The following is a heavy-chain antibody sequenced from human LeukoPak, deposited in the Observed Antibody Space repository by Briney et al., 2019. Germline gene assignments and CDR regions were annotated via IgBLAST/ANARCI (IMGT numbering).Heavy chain of an antibody. Sequence: GRSLRLSCAASVFIFYICAIHWVPQAPGKGLEWVAITSHDGKLKSYGDSVKGRFTITLSTDNSEITAHLQLNRLRIEHTAIYYCVREPTDYKNNTSPTAGYLDAWGQGSLVTVSS. D-gene: IGHD4-11*01. V-gene: IGHV3-30*04. CDR3: VREPTDYKNNTSPTAGYLDA. CDR1: VFIFYICA. CDR2: TSHDGKLK. J-gene: IGHJ4*02.